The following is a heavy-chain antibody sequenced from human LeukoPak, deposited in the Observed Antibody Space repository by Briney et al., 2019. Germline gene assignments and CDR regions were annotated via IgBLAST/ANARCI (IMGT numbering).Heavy chain of an antibody. Sequence: GGSRRLSCVASVSSGLTRWMNWVRQAPGKGLEWVAIIKEDGSDKYYVDSVKGRFTISRDNAKNSVYLQMNSLRVEDTAVYYCASAAGWEFGYWGQGTLVTVSS. CDR2: IKEDGSDK. V-gene: IGHV3-7*01. CDR3: ASAAGWEFGY. CDR1: VSSGLTRW. D-gene: IGHD1-26*01. J-gene: IGHJ4*02.